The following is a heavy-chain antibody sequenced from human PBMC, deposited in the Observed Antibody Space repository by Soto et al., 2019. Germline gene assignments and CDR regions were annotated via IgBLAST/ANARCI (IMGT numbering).Heavy chain of an antibody. J-gene: IGHJ4*02. D-gene: IGHD1-1*01. V-gene: IGHV4-31*03. CDR3: ARATGTLRSRNCDY. CDR1: GGSINIVGHY. CDR2: IYHTGST. Sequence: SETLSLTCSVSGGSINIVGHYWTWIRQPPGKGLEWIGSIYHTGSTYYSKSLRSRLTMSVDTSKSQFSLRLSSVTAADTAVYYCARATGTLRSRNCDYWGQGSLVTVSS.